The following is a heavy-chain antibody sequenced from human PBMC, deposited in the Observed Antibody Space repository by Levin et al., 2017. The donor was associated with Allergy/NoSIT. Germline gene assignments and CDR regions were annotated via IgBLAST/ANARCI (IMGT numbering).Heavy chain of an antibody. D-gene: IGHD3-16*01. V-gene: IGHV4-61*01. CDR2: IYYRGGT. Sequence: SQTLSLTCTVSGGSVSSGSYYWSWIRQPPGKGLEWIGYIYYRGGTNYNPSLNSRVTISVETSKNQFSLKLSSVTAADTAVFYCARFTLGVLPDNTFDIWGQGTMVTVSS. CDR3: ARFTLGVLPDNTFDI. CDR1: GGSVSSGSYY. J-gene: IGHJ3*02.